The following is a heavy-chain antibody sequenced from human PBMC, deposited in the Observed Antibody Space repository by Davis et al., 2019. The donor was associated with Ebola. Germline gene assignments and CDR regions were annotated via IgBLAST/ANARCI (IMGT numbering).Heavy chain of an antibody. V-gene: IGHV4-59*08. CDR2: IYYSGST. Sequence: PSETLSLTCAVYGGSISSYYWSWIRQPPGKGLEWIGYIYYSGSTNYNPSLKSRVTISVDTSKNQFSLKLSSVTAADTAVYYCARLAGGQQGATDFDYWGQGTLVTVSS. CDR1: GGSISSYY. J-gene: IGHJ4*02. CDR3: ARLAGGQQGATDFDY. D-gene: IGHD1-14*01.